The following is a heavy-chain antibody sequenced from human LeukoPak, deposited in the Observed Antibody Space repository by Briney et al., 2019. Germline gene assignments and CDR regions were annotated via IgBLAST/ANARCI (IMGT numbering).Heavy chain of an antibody. J-gene: IGHJ4*02. CDR3: ARSGSYDFWSGYYPFDY. CDR2: INPNSGGT. D-gene: IGHD3-3*01. V-gene: IGHV1-2*02. Sequence: GASVKVSCKASGYTFTGYYMHWVWQAPGQGLGWVGWINPNSGGTNYAQKFQGRVTMTRDTSISTAYMELSRLRSDDTAVYYCARSGSYDFWSGYYPFDYWGQGTLVTVSS. CDR1: GYTFTGYY.